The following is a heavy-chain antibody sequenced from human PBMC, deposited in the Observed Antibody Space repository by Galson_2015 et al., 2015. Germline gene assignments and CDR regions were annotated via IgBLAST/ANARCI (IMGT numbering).Heavy chain of an antibody. J-gene: IGHJ5*02. CDR2: ISGSGGST. Sequence: CAASGFTFSSYAMSWVRQASGKGLEWVSAISGSGGSTYYADSVKGWFTISRDNSKNTLYLQMNSLRAEDTAVYYCAKDRMGGSYRVNWFDPWGQGTLVTVSS. D-gene: IGHD3-16*02. CDR3: AKDRMGGSYRVNWFDP. CDR1: GFTFSSYA. V-gene: IGHV3-23*01.